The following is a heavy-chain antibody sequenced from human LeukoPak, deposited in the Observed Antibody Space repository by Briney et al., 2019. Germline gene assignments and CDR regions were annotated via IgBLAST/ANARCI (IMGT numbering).Heavy chain of an antibody. D-gene: IGHD3-22*01. V-gene: IGHV3-53*01. CDR3: ASGVGGGYYYDSSGYYGTFDY. Sequence: GGSLRLSCAASGLTVSSNYMSWVRQAPGKGLEWVSVIYSGGSTYYADSVKGRFTISRDKSKNTLYLQMNSLRAEDTAVYYCASGVGGGYYYDSSGYYGTFDYWGQGTLVTVSS. J-gene: IGHJ4*02. CDR2: IYSGGST. CDR1: GLTVSSNY.